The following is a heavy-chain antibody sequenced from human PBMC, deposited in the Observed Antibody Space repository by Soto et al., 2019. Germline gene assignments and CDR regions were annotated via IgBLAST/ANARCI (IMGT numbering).Heavy chain of an antibody. CDR3: ARVKGGLVPRGGLDY. V-gene: IGHV4-34*01. Sequence: QVQLQQWGAGLLKPSETLSLTCAVYGGSFSGYYWSWIRQPPGKGLEWIGEINHSGSTNYNPSLKSRVTISVDTSKNQFSLKLSSVTAADTAVYYCARVKGGLVPRGGLDYWGQGTLVTVSS. J-gene: IGHJ4*02. CDR1: GGSFSGYY. D-gene: IGHD6-19*01. CDR2: INHSGST.